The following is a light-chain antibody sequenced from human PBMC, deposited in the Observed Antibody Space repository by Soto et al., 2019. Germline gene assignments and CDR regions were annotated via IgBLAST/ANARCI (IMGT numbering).Light chain of an antibody. Sequence: QSVLTQPPSVSGAPGQRVTISCTGTSSNIGAGYDVHWYQQVPGAAPKLLIYGNNNRPSGVPDRISGSKSGTSASLAITGRQAEDEADYYCQSYDTSLSAPVIFGGGTKLTVL. J-gene: IGLJ2*01. V-gene: IGLV1-40*01. CDR1: SSNIGAGYD. CDR2: GNN. CDR3: QSYDTSLSAPVI.